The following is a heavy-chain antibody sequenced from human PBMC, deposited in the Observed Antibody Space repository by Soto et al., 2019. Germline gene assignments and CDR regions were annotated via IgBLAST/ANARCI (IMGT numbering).Heavy chain of an antibody. J-gene: IGHJ6*01. CDR3: AASIYHYGRDG. V-gene: IGHV5-51*01. CDR2: IYPGDSDT. CDR1: GYAFTNYW. Sequence: VASVTVSCKPSGYAFTNYWLGRVRQMPGKGPAWVGIIYPGDSDTKYNPSVQGQVTISPDKTITTNYLQWSSLKASATAIYYSAASIYHYGRDGWRKEST.